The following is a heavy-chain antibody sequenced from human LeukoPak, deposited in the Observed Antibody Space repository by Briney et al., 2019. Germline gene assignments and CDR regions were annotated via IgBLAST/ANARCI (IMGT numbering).Heavy chain of an antibody. J-gene: IGHJ4*02. Sequence: TGGSLRLSCAASGFTFSSYAMSWVRQAPGKGLEWVSAISWNSGNIGYADSVKGRFTISRDNAKNSLYLQMNSLRTEDTALYYCAKDRADYGDYIGYFDYWGQGTLVTASS. CDR1: GFTFSSYA. V-gene: IGHV3-9*01. CDR3: AKDRADYGDYIGYFDY. CDR2: ISWNSGNI. D-gene: IGHD4-17*01.